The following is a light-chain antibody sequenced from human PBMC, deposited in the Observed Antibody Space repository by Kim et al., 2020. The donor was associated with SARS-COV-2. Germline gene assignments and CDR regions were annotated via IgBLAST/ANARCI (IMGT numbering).Light chain of an antibody. CDR2: LGS. V-gene: IGKV2-28*01. Sequence: EPASIPCRSSQSLLHSNGYNYLHWYLQKPGQSPQLLIYLGSNRASGVPDRFSGSGSGTDFTLKINRVEAEDVGVYYCMQALQTPYTFGQGTKLEI. J-gene: IGKJ2*01. CDR3: MQALQTPYT. CDR1: QSLLHSNGYNY.